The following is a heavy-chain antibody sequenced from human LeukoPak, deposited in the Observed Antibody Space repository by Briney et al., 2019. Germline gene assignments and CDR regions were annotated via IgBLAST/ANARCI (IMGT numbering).Heavy chain of an antibody. CDR2: IYSGGST. J-gene: IGHJ4*02. D-gene: IGHD6-19*01. Sequence: GGSLRLSCAASEFTFSNFWMSWVRQAPGKGLEWVSVIYSGGSTYYADSVKGRFTISRDNSKNTLYLQMNSLRAEDTAVYYCARQSSGWFFDYWGQGTLVTVSS. CDR1: EFTFSNFW. CDR3: ARQSSGWFFDY. V-gene: IGHV3-66*04.